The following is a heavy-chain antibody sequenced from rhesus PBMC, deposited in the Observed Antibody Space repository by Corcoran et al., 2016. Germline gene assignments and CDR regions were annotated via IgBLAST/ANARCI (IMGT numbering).Heavy chain of an antibody. J-gene: IGHJ4*01. V-gene: IGHV4-122*02. CDR1: GYSISSGYG. CDR3: ARDRGSGWPGFDY. CDR2: ISYSGST. D-gene: IGHD6-31*01. Sequence: QLQLQESGPGLVKPSETLSLTCAVSGYSISSGYGWSWIRQPPGKGLEWIGYISYSGSTSYHPSLKRRVTISRDTSKNQFSLKLSSVTAADTAVYYCARDRGSGWPGFDYWGQGVLVTVSS.